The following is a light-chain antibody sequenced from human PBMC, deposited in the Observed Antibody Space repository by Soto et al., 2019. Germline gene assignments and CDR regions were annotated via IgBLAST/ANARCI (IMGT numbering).Light chain of an antibody. V-gene: IGKV3-15*01. CDR3: QQYTNWSPYS. Sequence: EMVMTQSPDTLSVSPGERATLSCRASQSVSRNLAWYQQRVGQAPRLLIYGASTRATGIPARFSGSGSGTEFTLTISSLQSEDFAVYYCQQYTNWSPYSFGQGTKLEIK. CDR2: GAS. J-gene: IGKJ2*03. CDR1: QSVSRN.